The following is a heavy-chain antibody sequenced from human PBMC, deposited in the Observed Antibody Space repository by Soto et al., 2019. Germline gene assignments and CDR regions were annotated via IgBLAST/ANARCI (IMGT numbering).Heavy chain of an antibody. Sequence: LRLSCTASEFTFSNYAMSWVRQAPGKGLEWVSAISASGAATYYVDSVKCRFTSSRDNSKNTLYVQMKSLRAEDRGVYYCARCAVLSTMSGGWCNWFDPWGQGTLVTVSS. J-gene: IGHJ5*02. V-gene: IGHV3-23*01. CDR2: ISASGAAT. CDR3: ARCAVLSTMSGGWCNWFDP. D-gene: IGHD2-21*01. CDR1: EFTFSNYA.